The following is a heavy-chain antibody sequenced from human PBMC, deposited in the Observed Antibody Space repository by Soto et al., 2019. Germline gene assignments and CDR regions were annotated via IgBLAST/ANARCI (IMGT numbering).Heavy chain of an antibody. D-gene: IGHD5-18*01. Sequence: VGSLRLSCASSVFTFSSYGMHCVRHSPGKGLEWVAVISYDGSNKYYADSVKGRFTISRDNSKNTLYLQMNSLRAEDTAVYYCAKESSYGIYYYYGMEVWGQGTTFIVSS. CDR1: VFTFSSYG. CDR2: ISYDGSNK. V-gene: IGHV3-30*18. J-gene: IGHJ6*01. CDR3: AKESSYGIYYYYGMEV.